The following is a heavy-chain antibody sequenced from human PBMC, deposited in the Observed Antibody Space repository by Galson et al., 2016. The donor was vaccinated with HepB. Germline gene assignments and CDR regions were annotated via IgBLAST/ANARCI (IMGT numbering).Heavy chain of an antibody. D-gene: IGHD3-3*01. J-gene: IGHJ5*02. CDR3: ARAASAKNWFDP. V-gene: IGHV4-59*01. CDR2: IYYNGAT. Sequence: SETLSLTCNVSGGSSNRYYWGWVRQPPGKRLEWIGYIYYNGATSYNPSLQSRVTISLDTSKSQFFLSLPSVTAADAALYFCARAASAKNWFDPWGPGTLVTVSS. CDR1: GGSSNRYY.